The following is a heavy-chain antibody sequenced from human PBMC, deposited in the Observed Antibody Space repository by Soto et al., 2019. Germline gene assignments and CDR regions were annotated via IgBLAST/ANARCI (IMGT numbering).Heavy chain of an antibody. CDR2: ITATDGKT. V-gene: IGHV3-23*01. CDR3: AKDEGTSSTVFDY. D-gene: IGHD6-6*01. Sequence: GGSLRLSCVASGFNFKAYAMGWVRQAPGKGLEWVSSITATDGKTYYADSVRGRFTISRDNSKNSLFLQMNGLRPEDSALYYCAKDEGTSSTVFDYWGQGTLVTVSS. CDR1: GFNFKAYA. J-gene: IGHJ4*02.